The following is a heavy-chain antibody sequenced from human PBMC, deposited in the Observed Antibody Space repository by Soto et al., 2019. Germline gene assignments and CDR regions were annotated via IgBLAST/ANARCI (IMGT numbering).Heavy chain of an antibody. V-gene: IGHV3-7*01. CDR3: ARDSSSSDYYGMDV. D-gene: IGHD6-13*01. Sequence: GGSLRLSCAASGFTFSSYWMSWVRQAPGKGLEWVANIKQDGSEKYYVDSVKGRFTISRDNAKNSLYLQMNSLRAEDTAVYYCARDSSSSDYYGMDVWGQGTTVTVSS. CDR2: IKQDGSEK. CDR1: GFTFSSYW. J-gene: IGHJ6*02.